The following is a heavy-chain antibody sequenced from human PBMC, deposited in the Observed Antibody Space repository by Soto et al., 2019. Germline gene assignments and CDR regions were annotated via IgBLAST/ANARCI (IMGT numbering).Heavy chain of an antibody. CDR3: ARPANTVADHFDL. J-gene: IGHJ4*02. V-gene: IGHV5-51*01. Sequence: PGESLKISFQVSGYTFTIYWIGWVPQMPGKGLEWMGIIYPSDSDTRYSPSFQGQVTISADQSINTAYLQWDSLKASDTAIYYCARPANTVADHFDLWGQGTPVTVSS. CDR1: GYTFTIYW. D-gene: IGHD4-17*01. CDR2: IYPSDSDT.